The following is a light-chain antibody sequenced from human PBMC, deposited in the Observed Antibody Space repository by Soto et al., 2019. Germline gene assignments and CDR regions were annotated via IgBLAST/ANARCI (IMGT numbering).Light chain of an antibody. CDR1: QSVSSSY. CDR2: DAS. CDR3: QQYGSSPLT. V-gene: IGKV3-20*01. Sequence: EIVLTQSPVTLPLSPGETATLSCRVRQSVSSSYLAWYQQKPGQAPRLLIYDASSRATGIPDRFSGSGSGTDFTLTISRLEPEDFAVYNCQQYGSSPLTFGGGTKVDIK. J-gene: IGKJ4*01.